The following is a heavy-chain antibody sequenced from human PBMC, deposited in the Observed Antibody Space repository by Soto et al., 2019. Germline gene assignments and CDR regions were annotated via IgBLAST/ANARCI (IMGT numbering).Heavy chain of an antibody. V-gene: IGHV3-30*18. CDR3: AKDGGGPYSYLGMDV. J-gene: IGHJ6*02. D-gene: IGHD2-15*01. CDR2: ISFNGSDQ. CDR1: GFTFRSYG. Sequence: QVELVESGGGVVQPGRSLRLSCAASGFTFRSYGIHWVRKAPGKGLEWVALISFNGSDQYYADSVKGRFTISSDNSKKTLYLHMNSLRPEDTAVYYCAKDGGGPYSYLGMDVWGQGTAVTGSS.